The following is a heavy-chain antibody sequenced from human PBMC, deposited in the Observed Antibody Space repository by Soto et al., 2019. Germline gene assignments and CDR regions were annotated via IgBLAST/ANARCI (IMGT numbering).Heavy chain of an antibody. CDR1: GYTFTSYG. Sequence: ASVKVSCKASGYTFTSYGISWVRQAPGQGLEWMGWISAYNGNTNYAQKFQGRVTITADESTSTAYMELSSLRPEDTAVYYCARDPPPYSSRSWYDPWGQGTLVTVSS. D-gene: IGHD6-13*01. CDR3: ARDPPPYSSRSWYDP. V-gene: IGHV1-18*01. CDR2: ISAYNGNT. J-gene: IGHJ5*02.